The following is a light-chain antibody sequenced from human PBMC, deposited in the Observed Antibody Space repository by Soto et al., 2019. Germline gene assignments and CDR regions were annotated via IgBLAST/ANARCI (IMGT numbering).Light chain of an antibody. CDR1: QSISRW. CDR3: QQFRGT. V-gene: IGKV1-5*01. CDR2: DAS. Sequence: DIQMTQSPYSLSASVGDSVTITCRASQSISRWLAWYQQKPGKAPKALIYDASTLRSGVPSRFSGGGSGTEFILTISSLQPEDFATYYCQQFRGTFGQGTKVDI. J-gene: IGKJ1*01.